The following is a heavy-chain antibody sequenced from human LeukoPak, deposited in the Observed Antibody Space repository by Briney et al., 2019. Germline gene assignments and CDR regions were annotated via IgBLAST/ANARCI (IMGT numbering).Heavy chain of an antibody. D-gene: IGHD3-3*01. V-gene: IGHV1-18*01. CDR2: ISAYNGNT. CDR1: GYTFTSYG. J-gene: IGHJ4*02. CDR3: ATDLSLWSGYSDYFDS. Sequence: ASVKVSCKASGYTFTSYGNSWVRQAPGQGLEWMGWISAYNGNTNYAQKLQGRVTMTTDTSTSTAYMELRSLRSDGTAVYHCATDLSLWSGYSDYFDSWGQGPLVTVSS.